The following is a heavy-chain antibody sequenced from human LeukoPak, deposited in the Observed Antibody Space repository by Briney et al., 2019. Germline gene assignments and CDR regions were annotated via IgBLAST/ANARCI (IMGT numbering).Heavy chain of an antibody. CDR1: GFTFSSYA. CDR3: ARDERLLSFLK. J-gene: IGHJ4*02. D-gene: IGHD3-3*01. V-gene: IGHV3-23*01. CDR2: ISGSGGST. Sequence: GGSLRLSCAASGFTFSSYAMSWVRQAPGKGLEWVSAISGSGGSTYYADSVKGRFTISRDNSKNTLYLQMNSLRAEDTAIYYCARDERLLSFLKWGQGTLVTVSS.